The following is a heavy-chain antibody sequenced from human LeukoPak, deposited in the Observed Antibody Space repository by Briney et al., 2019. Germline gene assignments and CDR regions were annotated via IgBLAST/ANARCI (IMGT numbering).Heavy chain of an antibody. Sequence: PSETLSLTCAVYGGSFSGYYWSWIRQPPGKGLEWIGEINHSGSTNYNPSLKSRVTISVDTSKNQFSLKLSSVTAADTAVYYCARLSIAAPHWGQGTLVTASS. J-gene: IGHJ4*02. CDR1: GGSFSGYY. CDR2: INHSGST. D-gene: IGHD6-6*01. V-gene: IGHV4-34*01. CDR3: ARLSIAAPH.